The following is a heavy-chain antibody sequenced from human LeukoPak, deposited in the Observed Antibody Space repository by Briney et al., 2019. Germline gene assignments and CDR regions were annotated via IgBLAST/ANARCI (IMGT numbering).Heavy chain of an antibody. V-gene: IGHV3-30-3*01. D-gene: IGHD4-17*01. CDR3: ARDRDFLQYTVTTAFDI. CDR2: ISYDGSNK. Sequence: GGSLRLSCAASGFTFSSYAMHWVRQAPGKGLEWVAVISYDGSNKYYADSVKGRFTISRDNSKNTLYLQMNSLRAEDTAVYYCARDRDFLQYTVTTAFDIWGQGTMVTVSS. CDR1: GFTFSSYA. J-gene: IGHJ3*02.